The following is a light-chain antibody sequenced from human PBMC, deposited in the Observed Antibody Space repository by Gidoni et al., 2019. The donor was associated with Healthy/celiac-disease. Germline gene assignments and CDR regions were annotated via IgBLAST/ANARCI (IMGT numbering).Light chain of an antibody. Sequence: ELVLTQSPGTLSLSPGERATLSCRASQSVSSSYLAWYQQKPGQAPRLLIYGASSRATGIPDRVSGSGSGTDFTLTISRLEPEEFAVYYCQQYGSSPWTFGQGTKVEIK. V-gene: IGKV3-20*01. CDR2: GAS. CDR1: QSVSSSY. J-gene: IGKJ1*01. CDR3: QQYGSSPWT.